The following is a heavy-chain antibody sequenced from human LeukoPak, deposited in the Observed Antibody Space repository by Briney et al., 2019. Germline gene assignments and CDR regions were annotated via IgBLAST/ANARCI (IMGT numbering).Heavy chain of an antibody. CDR2: ISGSGGDT. V-gene: IGHV3-23*01. CDR3: ARVVGYCSSTSCFWGDYYYGMDV. D-gene: IGHD2-2*01. CDR1: GFTFSSSA. Sequence: GGSLRLSCAASGFTFSSSAMSWVRQVPGKGLEWVSAISGSGGDTYYADSVKGRFTISRDNSKNTLYLQMNSLRAEDTAVYYCARVVGYCSSTSCFWGDYYYGMDVWGQGTTVTVSS. J-gene: IGHJ6*02.